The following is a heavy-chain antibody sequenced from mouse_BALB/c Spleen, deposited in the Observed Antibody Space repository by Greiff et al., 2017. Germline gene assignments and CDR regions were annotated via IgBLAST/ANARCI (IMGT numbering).Heavy chain of an antibody. CDR3: ARDDGYYQYYYAMDY. CDR1: GFTFSSYG. CDR2: INSNGGST. V-gene: IGHV5-6-3*01. D-gene: IGHD2-3*01. Sequence: EVHLVESGGGLVQPGGSLKLSCAASGFTFSSYGMSWVRQTPDKRLELVATINSNGGSTYYPDSVKGRFTISRDNAKNTLYLQMSSLKSEDTAMYYCARDDGYYQYYYAMDYWGQGTSVTVSS. J-gene: IGHJ4*01.